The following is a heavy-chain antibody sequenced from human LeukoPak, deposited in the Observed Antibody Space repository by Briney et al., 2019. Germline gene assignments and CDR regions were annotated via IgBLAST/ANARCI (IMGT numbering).Heavy chain of an antibody. J-gene: IGHJ4*02. D-gene: IGHD3-22*01. CDR2: IYSGGST. Sequence: GGSLRLSCAASGFTVSSNYMSWVRQAPGKGLEWVSVIYSGGSTYYADSVKGRFTISRDNSKNTLYLQMNSLRAEDTAVYYCARSPSPGTYYDSSGYLHFDYWGQGTLVTVSS. CDR3: ARSPSPGTYYDSSGYLHFDY. CDR1: GFTVSSNY. V-gene: IGHV3-53*01.